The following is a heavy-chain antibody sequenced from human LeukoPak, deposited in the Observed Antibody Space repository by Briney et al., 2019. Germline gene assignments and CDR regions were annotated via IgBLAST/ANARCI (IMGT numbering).Heavy chain of an antibody. Sequence: SETLSLTCAVSGDSISSGGYSWSWIRQTPGKGLEWIAYIHDSGSTYNNPSLKSRLSISIDTSKNQFSLKLSSVTAADTAVYYCARHGPIVATMDVWGKGTTVTISS. CDR2: IHDSGST. CDR3: ARHGPIVATMDV. CDR1: GDSISSGGYS. D-gene: IGHD5-12*01. J-gene: IGHJ6*03. V-gene: IGHV4-30-4*07.